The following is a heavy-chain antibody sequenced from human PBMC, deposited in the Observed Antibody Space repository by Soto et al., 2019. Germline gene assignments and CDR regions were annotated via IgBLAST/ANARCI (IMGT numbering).Heavy chain of an antibody. CDR1: GFPFINFA. V-gene: IGHV3-23*01. J-gene: IGHJ6*02. D-gene: IGHD3-3*01. CDR3: AKDQGRYDFWSGYGV. Sequence: GGSLRLSCAASGFPFINFAMSWVRQSPGKGLEWVSAISGTGSRTWYADSVRGRFTVSRDNSKNTLYLQMNSLRDEDTAVYYCAKDQGRYDFWSGYGVWGQGTTVTVSS. CDR2: ISGTGSRT.